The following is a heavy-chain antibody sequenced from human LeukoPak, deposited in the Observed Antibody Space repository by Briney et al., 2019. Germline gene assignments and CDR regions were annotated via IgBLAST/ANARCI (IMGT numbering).Heavy chain of an antibody. V-gene: IGHV3-21*01. CDR3: ARALYYDILTNYQTHTYYFDY. J-gene: IGHJ4*02. CDR1: GFSLGAYS. Sequence: GGSLRLSCAASGFSLGAYSMNWVRLAPGKGLEWVSSISSRSSNIYYADSMKGRFTVSRDNAKNSLYLQMNSLRAEDTAVYYCARALYYDILTNYQTHTYYFDYWGQGTLLTVSS. D-gene: IGHD3-9*01. CDR2: ISSRSSNI.